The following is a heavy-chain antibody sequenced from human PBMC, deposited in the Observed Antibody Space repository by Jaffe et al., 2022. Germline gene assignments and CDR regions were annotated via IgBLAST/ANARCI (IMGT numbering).Heavy chain of an antibody. Sequence: EVQLVESGGGLVKPGGSLRLSCAASGFTFSSYSMNWVRQAPGKGLEWVSSISSSSSYIYYADSVKGRFTISRDNAKNSLYLQMNSLRAEDTAVYYCARDCWGCSSAPVPLGYCSSTSCYRDWYFDLWGRGTLVTVSS. CDR1: GFTFSSYS. D-gene: IGHD2-2*02. V-gene: IGHV3-21*01. CDR3: ARDCWGCSSAPVPLGYCSSTSCYRDWYFDL. J-gene: IGHJ2*01. CDR2: ISSSSSYI.